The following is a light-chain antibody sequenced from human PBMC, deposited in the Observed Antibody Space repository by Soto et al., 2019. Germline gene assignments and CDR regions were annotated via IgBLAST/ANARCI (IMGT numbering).Light chain of an antibody. J-gene: IGKJ1*01. Sequence: EIVMTQSPATLSVSPGEGSTLSCRASQSVSSKLAWYQQKPGQAPRLLIYGASTRATGIPARFSGSGSGAEFTLIISSLQSEDSAVYYCQQYNSWLWTFGQGTKV. V-gene: IGKV3-15*01. CDR2: GAS. CDR1: QSVSSK. CDR3: QQYNSWLWT.